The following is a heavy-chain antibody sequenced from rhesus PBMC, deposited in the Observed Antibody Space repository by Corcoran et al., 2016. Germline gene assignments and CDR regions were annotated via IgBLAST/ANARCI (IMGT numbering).Heavy chain of an antibody. J-gene: IGHJ4*01. Sequence: EVQLVESGGGLVQPGGSLRLSCVASGFTYRNVHMNWVRKAPGKGLGGVGGMNSKTDGGKADYAASVKGRCTISRDDSKNTLYLQMNSLKTEDTAVYYCTTRSYWGQGVLVIVSS. CDR2: MNSKTDGGKA. CDR3: TTRSY. V-gene: IGHV3-30*01. CDR1: GFTYRNVH.